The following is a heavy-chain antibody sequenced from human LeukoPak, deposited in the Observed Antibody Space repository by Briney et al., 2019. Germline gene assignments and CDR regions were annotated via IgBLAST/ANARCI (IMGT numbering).Heavy chain of an antibody. Sequence: AASVKVSCKASGYTFTNYGISWVRQAPGQGLEWMGWISPYNGNTNYAQELQGRVTMTTDTSTSTACMELRSLRSDDTAVYYCARDRRRVVAASTFDYWGQGTLVTVSS. CDR3: ARDRRRVVAASTFDY. CDR1: GYTFTNYG. J-gene: IGHJ4*02. V-gene: IGHV1-18*01. CDR2: ISPYNGNT. D-gene: IGHD2-15*01.